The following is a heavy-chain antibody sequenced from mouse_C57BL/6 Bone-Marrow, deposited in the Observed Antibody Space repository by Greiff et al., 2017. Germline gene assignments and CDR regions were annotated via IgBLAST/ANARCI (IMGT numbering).Heavy chain of an antibody. V-gene: IGHV1-19*01. Sequence: VQLQQSGPVLVKPGASVKMSCKASGYTFTDYYMNWVKQSHGKSLEWIGVINPYNGGTSYNQKFKGKATLTVDKSSSTAYMELNSLTSEDSAVYYCARWTGAAWFAYWGQGTLVTVSA. CDR1: GYTFTDYY. D-gene: IGHD4-1*01. CDR2: INPYNGGT. CDR3: ARWTGAAWFAY. J-gene: IGHJ3*01.